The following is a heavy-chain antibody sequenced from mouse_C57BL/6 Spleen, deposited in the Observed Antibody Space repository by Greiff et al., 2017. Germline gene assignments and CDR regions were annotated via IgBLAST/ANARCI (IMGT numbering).Heavy chain of an antibody. CDR2: IYPGDGDT. J-gene: IGHJ1*03. CDR1: GYAFSSSW. CDR3: ARAELMGEYDVGYWYFDV. D-gene: IGHD2-14*01. Sequence: QVQLQQSGPELVKPGASVKISCKASGYAFSSSWMNWVKQRPGKGLEWIGRIYPGDGDTNYNGKFKGKATLTADKSSSTAYMQLSSLTSEDSAVYFCARAELMGEYDVGYWYFDVWGTGTTVTVSS. V-gene: IGHV1-82*01.